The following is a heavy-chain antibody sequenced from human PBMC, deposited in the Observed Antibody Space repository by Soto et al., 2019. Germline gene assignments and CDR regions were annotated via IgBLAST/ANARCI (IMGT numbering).Heavy chain of an antibody. CDR2: IYYSGST. Sequence: SETLSLTCTVSGGSISSGGYYWSWIRQHPGKGLEWIGYIYYSGSTYYNPSLESRVTISVDTSKNQFSLKLSSVTAADTAVYYCARDRAYYYDSSGYTQWGQGTLVTVSS. J-gene: IGHJ4*02. D-gene: IGHD3-22*01. CDR3: ARDRAYYYDSSGYTQ. CDR1: GGSISSGGYY. V-gene: IGHV4-31*03.